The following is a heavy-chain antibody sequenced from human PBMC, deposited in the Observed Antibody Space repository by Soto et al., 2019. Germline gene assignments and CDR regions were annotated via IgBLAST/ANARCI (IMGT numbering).Heavy chain of an antibody. J-gene: IGHJ4*02. CDR3: ARDLADYGDYSDFDY. D-gene: IGHD4-17*01. Sequence: QVPLVQSGAEVKKPGASVKVSCKASGYTFTSYGISWVRQAPGQGLEWMGWISAYNGNTNYAQKLQGRVTMTTDTSTSTAYMELRSLRSDDTAVYYCARDLADYGDYSDFDYWGQGTLVTVSS. V-gene: IGHV1-18*01. CDR1: GYTFTSYG. CDR2: ISAYNGNT.